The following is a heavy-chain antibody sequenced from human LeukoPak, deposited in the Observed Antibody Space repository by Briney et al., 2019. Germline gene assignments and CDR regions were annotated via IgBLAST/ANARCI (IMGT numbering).Heavy chain of an antibody. J-gene: IGHJ5*02. V-gene: IGHV3-30*02. Sequence: PGGSLRLSCAASGFTFSSYGMHWVRQAPGKGLEWVAFIQYDGSTKYYADSVKGRFTISRDNSKNTLYLQMNSLRAEDTAVYYCAKGPYCSSSSCYTWWFDPWGQGTLVTVSA. CDR3: AKGPYCSSSSCYTWWFDP. D-gene: IGHD2-2*02. CDR1: GFTFSSYG. CDR2: IQYDGSTK.